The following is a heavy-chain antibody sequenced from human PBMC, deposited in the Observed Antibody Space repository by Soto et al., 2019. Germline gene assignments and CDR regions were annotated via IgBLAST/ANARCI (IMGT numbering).Heavy chain of an antibody. J-gene: IGHJ4*02. V-gene: IGHV3-30-3*01. CDR3: VREEFEAGRGHFGR. D-gene: IGHD6-13*01. Sequence: QVQVVESGGGVVQPGGSLRLSCAASGFTFSTSAMHWVRQAPGTGLEWMAGISYGGNTEYYADSVKGRFTVSRDISESTLYLQMNGLKTEDTAVYYCVREEFEAGRGHFGRWGQGTLVSVSA. CDR2: ISYGGNTE. CDR1: GFTFSTSA.